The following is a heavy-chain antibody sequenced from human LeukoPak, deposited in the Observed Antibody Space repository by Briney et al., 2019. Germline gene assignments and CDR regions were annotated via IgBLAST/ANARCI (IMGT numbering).Heavy chain of an antibody. Sequence: PSETLSLTCAVSGGSISNYYWSWIRQPAGKGPEWIGRIYPTGNTDYNPSLKTRVTMSTDLSKKQFSLRLRSVTAADTAVYYCARLKFYDSTGYSPGYYMDVWGKGTAVTVSS. V-gene: IGHV4-4*07. D-gene: IGHD3-22*01. CDR1: GGSISNYY. CDR3: ARLKFYDSTGYSPGYYMDV. CDR2: IYPTGNT. J-gene: IGHJ6*03.